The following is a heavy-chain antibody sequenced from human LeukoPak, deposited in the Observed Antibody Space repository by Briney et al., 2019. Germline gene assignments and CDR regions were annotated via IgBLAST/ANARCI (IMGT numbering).Heavy chain of an antibody. V-gene: IGHV4-39*01. J-gene: IGHJ4*02. CDR3: VTNGTVTVAGTKFNYFDY. CDR1: GGSIRMSTYY. D-gene: IGHD6-19*01. Sequence: PSETLSLTCTVSGGSIRMSTYYWGWIRQPPGKGLEWIGSIYHRGSTHYNPSLRSRVTMSVDTSKNQFTLKVTAVTAADTAVYYCVTNGTVTVAGTKFNYFDYRGKGALVTVSS. CDR2: IYHRGST.